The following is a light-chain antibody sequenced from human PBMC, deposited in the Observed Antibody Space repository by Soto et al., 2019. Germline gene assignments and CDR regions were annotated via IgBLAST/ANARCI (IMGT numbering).Light chain of an antibody. J-gene: IGLJ1*01. CDR1: SSDVGRYNI. V-gene: IGLV2-23*01. Sequence: QSALTRPASVSGSPGQSITISCTGTSSDVGRYNIVSWYQQHPGKAPKLMIYEGSKRPSGVSNRFSGSKSGNTASLTISGLQAEDEADYYCCSYAGSSTYVFGNGTKVTVL. CDR3: CSYAGSSTYV. CDR2: EGS.